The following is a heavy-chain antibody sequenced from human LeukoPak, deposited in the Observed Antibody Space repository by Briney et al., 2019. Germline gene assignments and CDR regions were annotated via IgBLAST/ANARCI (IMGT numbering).Heavy chain of an antibody. CDR1: GFTFSNAW. J-gene: IGHJ6*03. Sequence: PGGSLRLSCAASGFTFSNAWMSWVRQAPGKGLEWVDRIKSKTDGGTTDYAAPVKGKFTISRDDSKNTLYLQMNSLKTEDTAVYYCTILEWLLSPFYYYYYYMDVWGKGTTVTVSS. D-gene: IGHD3-3*01. CDR3: TILEWLLSPFYYYYYYMDV. V-gene: IGHV3-15*01. CDR2: IKSKTDGGTT.